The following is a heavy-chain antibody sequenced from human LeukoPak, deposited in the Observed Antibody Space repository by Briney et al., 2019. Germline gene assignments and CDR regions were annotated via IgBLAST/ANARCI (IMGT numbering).Heavy chain of an antibody. CDR1: GGSISGYY. CDR2: IFSSGST. Sequence: KPSETLSLTCTVSGGSISGYYWSWIRQPPGKGLEWIGYIFSSGSTNYNPSLKSRVTISEDTSVNQFSLKLSSVTAADTAVYYCAGHYYDRSDSYSFDYWGQGTLVTVSS. J-gene: IGHJ4*02. V-gene: IGHV4-59*08. D-gene: IGHD3-22*01. CDR3: AGHYYDRSDSYSFDY.